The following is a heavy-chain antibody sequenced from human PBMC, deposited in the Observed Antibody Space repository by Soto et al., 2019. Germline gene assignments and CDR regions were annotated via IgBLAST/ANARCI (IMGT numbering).Heavy chain of an antibody. CDR3: ARHGQWLVRNAFDI. J-gene: IGHJ3*02. CDR2: IDPSDSYT. CDR1: GYSFTSYW. D-gene: IGHD6-19*01. V-gene: IGHV5-10-1*01. Sequence: WESLKSSCKFSGYSFTSYWISCLRHIPGKGLEWMGRIDPSDSYTNYSPSFQGHVTISADKSISTAYLQWSSLKASDTAMYYCARHGQWLVRNAFDIWGQGTMVTVSS.